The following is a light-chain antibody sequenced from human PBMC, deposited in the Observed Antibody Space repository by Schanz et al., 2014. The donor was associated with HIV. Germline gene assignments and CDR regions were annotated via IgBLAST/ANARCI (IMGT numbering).Light chain of an antibody. V-gene: IGKV3-20*01. CDR3: QQYGSSPYT. Sequence: EIVLTQSPVILSLSPGERATLSCRASQTVSSNSLGWYQQKRGQVPRLLIYSASRRANGIPDRFSGSGSGTDFTLTISRLEPEDFVLYYCQQYGSSPYTFGQGTKLEIK. CDR2: SAS. J-gene: IGKJ2*01. CDR1: QTVSSNS.